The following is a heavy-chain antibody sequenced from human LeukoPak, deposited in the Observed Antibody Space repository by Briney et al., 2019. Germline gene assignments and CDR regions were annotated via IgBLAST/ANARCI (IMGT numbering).Heavy chain of an antibody. Sequence: ASVKVSCKASGGTFSSYAISWVRQAPGQGLEWTGRIIPILGIANYAQKFQGRVTITADKSTSTAYMELSSLRSEDTAVYYCARWYSYGDIDYWGQGTLVTVSS. V-gene: IGHV1-69*04. J-gene: IGHJ4*02. CDR3: ARWYSYGDIDY. D-gene: IGHD5-18*01. CDR2: IIPILGIA. CDR1: GGTFSSYA.